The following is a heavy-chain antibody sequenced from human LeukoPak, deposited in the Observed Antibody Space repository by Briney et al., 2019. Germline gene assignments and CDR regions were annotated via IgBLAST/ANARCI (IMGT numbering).Heavy chain of an antibody. Sequence: SETLSLTCTVSGGSISSGDYYWSWIRQPPGKGLEWIGYIYYSGSTYYNPSLKSRVTISVDTSKNQFSLKLSSVTAADTAVYYCAREVLGSGSYYPYFDYWGQGTLVTVSS. V-gene: IGHV4-30-4*01. CDR1: GGSISSGDYY. D-gene: IGHD3-10*01. J-gene: IGHJ4*02. CDR3: AREVLGSGSYYPYFDY. CDR2: IYYSGST.